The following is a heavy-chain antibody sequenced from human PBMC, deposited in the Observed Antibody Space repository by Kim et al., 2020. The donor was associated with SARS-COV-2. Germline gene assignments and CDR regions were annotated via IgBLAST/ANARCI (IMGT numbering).Heavy chain of an antibody. CDR1: GYTFTNYA. Sequence: ASVKVSCKASGYTFTNYAMNWVRQAPGQGLEWMGWINTNTGNPTYAQGFTGRFVFSLDTSVSTAYLQISSLKAEDTAVYYCARDHVMNFGGINYYYYMDVWGKGTTVTVSS. D-gene: IGHD3-16*01. CDR3: ARDHVMNFGGINYYYYMDV. V-gene: IGHV7-4-1*02. CDR2: INTNTGNP. J-gene: IGHJ6*03.